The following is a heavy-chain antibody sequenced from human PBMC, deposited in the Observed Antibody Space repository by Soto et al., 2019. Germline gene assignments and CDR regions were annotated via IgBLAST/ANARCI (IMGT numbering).Heavy chain of an antibody. D-gene: IGHD1-26*01. CDR1: GGSISSGSYH. V-gene: IGHV4-31*03. CDR2: IYYSGSS. J-gene: IGHJ4*02. Sequence: SETLSLTCTVSGGSISSGSYHWSWIRQHPGKGLAWIGNIYYSGSSYYNPSLKSRATISIDTSKDQFSLSLGSVTAADTAVYYCARVEGSSYYFRHDCWGRGTLVTVSS. CDR3: ARVEGSSYYFRHDC.